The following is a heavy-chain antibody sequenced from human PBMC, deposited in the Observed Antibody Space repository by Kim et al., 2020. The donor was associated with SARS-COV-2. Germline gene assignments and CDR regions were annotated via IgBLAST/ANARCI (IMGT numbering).Heavy chain of an antibody. V-gene: IGHV3-53*01. J-gene: IGHJ3*02. CDR1: GFTVSDNY. D-gene: IGHD3-16*01. Sequence: GGSLRLSCAASGFTVSDNYISWVRQSPGKGLEWVSVIYISGNTYFADSVKGRFTISRDNSKNTVYLEMKSLRAEDTAVYYCVREQPDSGPYLGSAFDIWGQGTMVTVSS. CDR2: IYISGNT. CDR3: VREQPDSGPYLGSAFDI.